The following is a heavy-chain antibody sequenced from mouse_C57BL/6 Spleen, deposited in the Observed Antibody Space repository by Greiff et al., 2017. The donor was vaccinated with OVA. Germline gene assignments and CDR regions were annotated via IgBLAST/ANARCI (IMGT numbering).Heavy chain of an antibody. CDR2: INPNNGTT. Sequence: EVQRLQSGPELVKPGASVKISCKASGYSFTDYYMNWVKQSPGKSLEWIGVINPNNGTTSYNQKFKGKATLTVDQSSSTAYMQLNSLTSEDSAVYYCARGGYCSVYAIDYWGQGTSVTVSS. J-gene: IGHJ4*01. CDR1: GYSFTDYY. CDR3: ARGGYCSVYAIDY. D-gene: IGHD6-1*01. V-gene: IGHV1-39*01.